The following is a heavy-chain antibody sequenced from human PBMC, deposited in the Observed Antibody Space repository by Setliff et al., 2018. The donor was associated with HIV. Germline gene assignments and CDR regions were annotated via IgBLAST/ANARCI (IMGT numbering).Heavy chain of an antibody. Sequence: SETLSLTCTVSGVSISTYYWIWIRQSPGKGLEWIGYIYSSGSTNSNPSLNSRGTISLDKPKNELSLKLTSVTAADTAVYYCARHNVITYGGLLFDYYYYGLDVWGHGTTVTVSS. J-gene: IGHJ6*02. CDR2: IYSSGST. CDR3: ARHNVITYGGLLFDYYYYGLDV. CDR1: GVSISTYY. D-gene: IGHD3-16*01. V-gene: IGHV4-59*01.